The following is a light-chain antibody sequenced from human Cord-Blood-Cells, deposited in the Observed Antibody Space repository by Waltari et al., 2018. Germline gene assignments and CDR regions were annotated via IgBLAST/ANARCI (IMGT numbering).Light chain of an antibody. J-gene: IGKJ3*01. CDR3: QQSYSTPR. Sequence: DIQMTQSPSSLSASVGDRVTITCRASQSISSYLNCYQQKPGKAPKLLIYAASSLQSGVPSRFSGSGSGTDFTLTISSLQPEDFATYYCQQSYSTPRFGPGTKVDIK. V-gene: IGKV1-39*01. CDR1: QSISSY. CDR2: AAS.